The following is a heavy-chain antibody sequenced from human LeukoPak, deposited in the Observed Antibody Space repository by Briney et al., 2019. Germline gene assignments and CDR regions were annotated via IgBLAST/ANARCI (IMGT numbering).Heavy chain of an antibody. Sequence: PSETLSLTCTVSGDSISSGDYYWSWIRQPAGKGLEWIGRISSSGSTNYNPSLKSRVTISVDTSKNQFSLKLSSVTAADTAVYYCASLMVRGGSYYYYYMDVWGKGTTVTVSS. D-gene: IGHD3-10*01. J-gene: IGHJ6*03. CDR2: ISSSGST. V-gene: IGHV4-61*02. CDR1: GDSISSGDYY. CDR3: ASLMVRGGSYYYYYMDV.